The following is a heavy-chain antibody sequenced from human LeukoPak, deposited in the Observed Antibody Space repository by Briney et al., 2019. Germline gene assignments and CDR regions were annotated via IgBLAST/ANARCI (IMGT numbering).Heavy chain of an antibody. CDR2: IYHTGTT. CDR3: ARVRPRRNSMGAFDI. CDR1: GYSISSDYY. V-gene: IGHV4-38-2*02. Sequence: SETLSLTCTVSGYSISSDYYWGWIRQPPGKGLEWVGSIYHTGTTYYNPSLKSRVTISVDTSKNQFSLKLSSVTAADTAVYYCARVRPRRNSMGAFDIWGQGTMVTVSS. J-gene: IGHJ3*02. D-gene: IGHD2/OR15-2a*01.